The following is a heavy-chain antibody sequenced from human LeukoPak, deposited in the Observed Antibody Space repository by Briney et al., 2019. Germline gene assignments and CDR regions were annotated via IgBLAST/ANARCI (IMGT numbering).Heavy chain of an antibody. J-gene: IGHJ4*02. Sequence: QPGGSLRLSCAASGFTFSSYAMSWVRQAPGKGLEWVSVIRGSGGRAYYADSVKGRFTISRDDSKNTLYLHMNSLRGEDTAIYYCAKDLLVHSAYDDQPFDYWGQGTLVTVSS. D-gene: IGHD5-12*01. V-gene: IGHV3-23*01. CDR3: AKDLLVHSAYDDQPFDY. CDR2: IRGSGGRA. CDR1: GFTFSSYA.